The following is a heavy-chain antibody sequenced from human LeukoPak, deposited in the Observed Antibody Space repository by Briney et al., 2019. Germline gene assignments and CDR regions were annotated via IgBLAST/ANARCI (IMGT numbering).Heavy chain of an antibody. D-gene: IGHD2-2*01. Sequence: SETLSLTCTVSGGSISSGSYYWSWIRQPAGKGLEWIGRIYTSGSTNYNPSLKSRVTISVDTSKNRFSLKLSSVTAADTAVYYCARDLGCSSTSCYDYMDVWGKGTTVTVSS. J-gene: IGHJ6*03. CDR2: IYTSGST. CDR3: ARDLGCSSTSCYDYMDV. V-gene: IGHV4-61*02. CDR1: GGSISSGSYY.